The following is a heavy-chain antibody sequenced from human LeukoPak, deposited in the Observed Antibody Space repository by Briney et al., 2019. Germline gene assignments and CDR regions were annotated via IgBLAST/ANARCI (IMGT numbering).Heavy chain of an antibody. J-gene: IGHJ5*02. V-gene: IGHV3-33*01. CDR3: ARGLYSSSSGGNWFDP. D-gene: IGHD6-6*01. Sequence: GGSLRLSCAASGFTFSSYGMHWVRQAPGKGLEWVAVIWYDGSNKYYADSVKGRFTISRDNSKNTLYLQMNSLRAEDTAVYYCARGLYSSSSGGNWFDPWGQGTLVTVSS. CDR2: IWYDGSNK. CDR1: GFTFSSYG.